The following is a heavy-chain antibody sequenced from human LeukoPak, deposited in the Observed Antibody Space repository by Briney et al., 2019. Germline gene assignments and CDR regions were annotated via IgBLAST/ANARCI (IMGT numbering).Heavy chain of an antibody. J-gene: IGHJ6*02. CDR1: GFAFGSYG. V-gene: IGHV3-9*01. CDR2: ISWNSGSI. D-gene: IGHD1-26*01. Sequence: GGSLRLSCAASGFAFGSYGMSWVRQAPGKGLEWVSGISWNSGSIGYADSVKGRFTISRDNAKNSLYLQMNSLRAEDTALYYCAKEKSGSYLYYYGMDVWGQGTTVTVSS. CDR3: AKEKSGSYLYYYGMDV.